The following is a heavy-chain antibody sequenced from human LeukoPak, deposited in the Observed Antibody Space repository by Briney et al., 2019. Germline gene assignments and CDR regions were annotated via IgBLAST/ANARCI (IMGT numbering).Heavy chain of an antibody. CDR1: GFTFDDYA. CDR2: ISWNSGSI. V-gene: IGHV3-9*01. J-gene: IGHJ5*02. Sequence: GGSLRLSCAASGFTFDDYAMHWVRQAPGKGLEWVSGISWNSGSIGYADSVKGRFTISRDNAKNSLYLQMNSLRAEDTALYYCAKDTGSWGWFDPWGQGTLVTVSS. CDR3: AKDTGSWGWFDP. D-gene: IGHD1-26*01.